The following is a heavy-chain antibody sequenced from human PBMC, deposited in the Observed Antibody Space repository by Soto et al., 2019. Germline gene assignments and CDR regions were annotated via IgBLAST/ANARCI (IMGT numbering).Heavy chain of an antibody. V-gene: IGHV4-34*01. D-gene: IGHD3-10*01. Sequence: QVQLQQWGAGLLKPSETLSLTCAVYGGSFSGYYWSWIRQPPGKGLEWIGEINHSGSTNYNPSLKSRVTISVDTSKNQFSLKLSSVTAAATAVYYCASPFPRITMVRGVKRDYMDVWGKGTTVTVSS. CDR2: INHSGST. CDR3: ASPFPRITMVRGVKRDYMDV. J-gene: IGHJ6*03. CDR1: GGSFSGYY.